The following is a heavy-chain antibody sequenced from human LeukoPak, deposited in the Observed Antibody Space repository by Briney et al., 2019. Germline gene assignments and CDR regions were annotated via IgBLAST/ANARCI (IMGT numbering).Heavy chain of an antibody. V-gene: IGHV3-74*01. CDR1: GFTFSSYW. CDR3: ARGSYYYGSGSYRPYYYYYSMDV. D-gene: IGHD3-10*01. Sequence: GGSLRLSCAASGFTFSSYWMHWVRHAPGKGLVWVSRINSDGSSTSYADSVKGRFTISRDNAKNTLYLQMNSLRAEDTAVYYCARGSYYYGSGSYRPYYYYYSMDVWGQGTTVTVSS. CDR2: INSDGSST. J-gene: IGHJ6*02.